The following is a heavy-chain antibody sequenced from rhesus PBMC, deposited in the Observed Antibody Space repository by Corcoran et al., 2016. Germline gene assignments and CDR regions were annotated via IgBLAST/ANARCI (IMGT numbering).Heavy chain of an antibody. CDR2: INGNSGST. V-gene: IGHV4-80*01. D-gene: IGHD4-23*01. J-gene: IGHJ4*01. CDR3: ARLEYSCDY. CDR1: GGSFSSYW. Sequence: QLQLQESGPGLVKPSGPLSLTCAVSGGSFSSYWWRWIRQPPGKGLEWIGEINGNSGSTNYNPSLKSRVTSSKDAAKNQFSLKLSSVTAADTAVYYCARLEYSCDYWGQGVLVTVSS.